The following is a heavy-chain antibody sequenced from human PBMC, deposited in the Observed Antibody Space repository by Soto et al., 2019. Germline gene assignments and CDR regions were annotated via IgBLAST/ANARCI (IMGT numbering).Heavy chain of an antibody. J-gene: IGHJ4*02. CDR2: IHYSGST. D-gene: IGHD3-10*01. CDR3: ANGVRG. CDR1: GGSISSSNW. V-gene: IGHV4-4*02. Sequence: QVQLQESGPGLVKPSGTLSLTCAVSGGSISSSNWCSWVRQPPGKGLEWIGEIHYSGSTNYNSSLKSRVTVSLDKSKNQFSLELSSVTAADTAVYYCANGVRGWGRGTLVTVSS.